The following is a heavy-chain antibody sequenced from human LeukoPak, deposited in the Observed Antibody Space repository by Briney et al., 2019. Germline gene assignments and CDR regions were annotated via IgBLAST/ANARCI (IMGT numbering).Heavy chain of an antibody. CDR3: ARVGYARDTAMGYFDY. V-gene: IGHV4-34*01. D-gene: IGHD5-18*01. J-gene: IGHJ4*02. CDR1: GGSFSGYY. Sequence: SETLSLTCAVYGGSFSGYYWSWIRQPPGKGLEWIGSIYYSGSTYYNPSLKSRVTISVDTSKNQFSLKLSSVTAADTAVYYCARVGYARDTAMGYFDYWGQGTLVTVSS. CDR2: IYYSGST.